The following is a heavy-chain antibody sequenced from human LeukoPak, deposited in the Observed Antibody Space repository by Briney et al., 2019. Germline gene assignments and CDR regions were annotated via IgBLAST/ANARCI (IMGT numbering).Heavy chain of an antibody. CDR1: GGSISSRPYY. Sequence: KPSETLSLTCTVSGGSISSRPYYWGWVRQPPGKGLEWIGTISYSGTTYYSPSLKSRVTISLDTSKNQFSLKLSSVTAADTAIYYCARDFSSSSTVYYYYYMDVWGKGTRSPSP. CDR2: ISYSGTT. CDR3: ARDFSSSSTVYYYYYMDV. D-gene: IGHD6-6*01. V-gene: IGHV4-39*07. J-gene: IGHJ6*03.